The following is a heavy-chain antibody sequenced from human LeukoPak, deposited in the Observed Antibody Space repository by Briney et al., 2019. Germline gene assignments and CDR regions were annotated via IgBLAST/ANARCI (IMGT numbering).Heavy chain of an antibody. CDR1: GFTFSSYS. CDR2: ISSSSSYI. V-gene: IGHV3-21*01. J-gene: IGHJ3*02. D-gene: IGHD2-21*02. CDR3: ASLGVVVTAMIAFDI. Sequence: PGGSLRLSCAASGFTFSSYSMNWVRQAPGKGLEWVSSISSSSSYIYYADSVKGRFTISRDNAKNSLYLQMNSLRAEDTAVYYCASLGVVVTAMIAFDIWGQGTMVTVSS.